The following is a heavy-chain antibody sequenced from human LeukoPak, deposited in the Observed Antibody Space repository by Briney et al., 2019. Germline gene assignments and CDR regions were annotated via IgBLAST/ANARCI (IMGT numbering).Heavy chain of an antibody. CDR3: ARRGPRGYGSGSFWYFDL. CDR1: GYSISSGYY. V-gene: IGHV4-38-2*02. CDR2: IYHSGST. Sequence: SETLSLTCTVSGYSISSGYYWGWIRQPPGKGLEWIGSIYHSGSTYYNPSLKSRVTISVDTSKNQFSLKLSSVTAADTAVYYCARRGPRGYGSGSFWYFDLWGRGTLVTVSS. J-gene: IGHJ2*01. D-gene: IGHD3-10*01.